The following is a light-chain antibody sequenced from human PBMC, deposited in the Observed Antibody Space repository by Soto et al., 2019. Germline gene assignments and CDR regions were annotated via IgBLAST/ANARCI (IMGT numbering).Light chain of an antibody. CDR2: DAS. CDR1: QSVSSY. J-gene: IGKJ4*01. Sequence: EIVMTQSPATLSLSPGERATLSCRASQSVSSYLAWYQQKPGQAPRLLIYDASKRATGFPARFSGSGSGTDFTLTISSLGPEDFAVYYCQQRGNWPLTFGGGTKVDIK. CDR3: QQRGNWPLT. V-gene: IGKV3-11*01.